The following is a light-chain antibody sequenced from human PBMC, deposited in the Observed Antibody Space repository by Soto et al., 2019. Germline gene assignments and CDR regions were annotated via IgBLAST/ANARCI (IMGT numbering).Light chain of an antibody. Sequence: ESELTQAPAALSASVGDRVTITCRASQSISSWLAWYQQKPGKAPKLLIYDASSLESGVPSRFSGSGSGTEFTLTISSLQPDDFATYYCQQYNSYGTFGQGTKVDIK. J-gene: IGKJ1*01. V-gene: IGKV1-5*01. CDR3: QQYNSYGT. CDR2: DAS. CDR1: QSISSW.